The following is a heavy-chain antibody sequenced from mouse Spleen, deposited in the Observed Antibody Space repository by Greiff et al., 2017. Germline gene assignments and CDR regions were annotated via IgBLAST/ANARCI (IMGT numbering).Heavy chain of an antibody. D-gene: IGHD1-1*01. CDR3: ARRYYGSSLYYYAMDY. Sequence: EVMLVESGGGLVKPGGSLKLYCAASGFTFSDYGMHWVRQAPEKGLEWVAYISSGSSTIYYADTVKGRFTISRDNAKNTLFLQMTSLRSEDTAMYYCARRYYGSSLYYYAMDYWGQGTSVTVSS. V-gene: IGHV5-17*01. J-gene: IGHJ4*01. CDR1: GFTFSDYG. CDR2: ISSGSSTI.